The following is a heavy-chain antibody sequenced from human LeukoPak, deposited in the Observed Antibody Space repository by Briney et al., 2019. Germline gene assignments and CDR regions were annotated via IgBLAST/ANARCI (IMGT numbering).Heavy chain of an antibody. CDR1: GFTFSNAW. V-gene: IGHV3-15*01. J-gene: IGHJ4*02. Sequence: GGSLRLSCAASGFTFSNAWMSWVRQAPGKGLEWVGRIKSKTDGGTTDYAAPVKGRFTISRDDSTNTLYLQMNSLKTEDTAVYYCTRLYYYGSGSYYIGIDYWGQGTLVTVSS. D-gene: IGHD3-10*01. CDR3: TRLYYYGSGSYYIGIDY. CDR2: IKSKTDGGTT.